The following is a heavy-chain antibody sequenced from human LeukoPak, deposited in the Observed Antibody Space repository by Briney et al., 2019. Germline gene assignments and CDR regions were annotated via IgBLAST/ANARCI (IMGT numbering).Heavy chain of an antibody. V-gene: IGHV3-33*01. Sequence: PGRSLRLSCAASGFTFSSYGMHWVRQAPGKGLEWVAVIWYDGSNKYYADSVKGRFTISRDNSKNTLYLQMNSLRAEDTAVYYCAREVRQYYYYYGMDVWGQGTTVTVSS. D-gene: IGHD4/OR15-4a*01. J-gene: IGHJ6*02. CDR1: GFTFSSYG. CDR2: IWYDGSNK. CDR3: AREVRQYYYYYGMDV.